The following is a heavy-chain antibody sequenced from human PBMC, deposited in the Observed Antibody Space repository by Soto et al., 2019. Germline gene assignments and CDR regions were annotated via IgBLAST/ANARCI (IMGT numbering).Heavy chain of an antibody. CDR1: GGSVSSGGFY. CDR3: TREAGY. V-gene: IGHV4-31*03. J-gene: IGHJ4*02. D-gene: IGHD6-25*01. Sequence: QVRLQVWGPGLVKPSQTLSLTCTVSGGSVSSGGFYWNWIRQHPGKGLEWIGYMYNDGRTEYNPSLKSRVSISVDTPKNQFSLKVMSVTVADTAVYYCTREAGYWGQGILVTVSS. CDR2: MYNDGRT.